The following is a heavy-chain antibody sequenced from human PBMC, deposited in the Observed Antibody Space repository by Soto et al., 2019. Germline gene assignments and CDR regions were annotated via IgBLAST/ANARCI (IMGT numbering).Heavy chain of an antibody. CDR2: IYWDDDK. CDR3: ARSGSERRRYYYFAMDV. CDR1: GFSLSTSGVG. J-gene: IGHJ6*02. D-gene: IGHD1-26*01. V-gene: IGHV2-5*02. Sequence: QITLKESGPTLVKPTQTLTLTCTFSGFSLSTSGVGVGWIRQPPGKALDWLALIYWDDDKRYSPSLKSRLTISKDTSKNQVVLTMANMETVNTATYYGARSGSERRRYYYFAMDVWGQGTPVTVSS.